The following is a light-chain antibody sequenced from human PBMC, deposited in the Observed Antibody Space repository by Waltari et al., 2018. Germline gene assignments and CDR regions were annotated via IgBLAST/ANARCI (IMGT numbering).Light chain of an antibody. CDR2: DVS. CDR3: NSYASNSNGL. J-gene: IGLJ2*01. Sequence: QSALTQPASVSGSPGQPITISCTGTSSDVGRYNYVSWYQQHPGKAPKLLIYDVSNRPSGVPSRFSGAKSGNTASLTISGLQAADEAHYYCNSYASNSNGLFGGGTKLTIL. V-gene: IGLV2-14*03. CDR1: SSDVGRYNY.